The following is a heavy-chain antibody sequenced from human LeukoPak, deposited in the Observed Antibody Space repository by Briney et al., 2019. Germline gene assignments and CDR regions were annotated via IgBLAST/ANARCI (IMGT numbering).Heavy chain of an antibody. CDR2: ISGSGGST. Sequence: PGGSLRLSCAASGFTFSSYAMSWVRQAPGKGLEWVSAISGSGGSTYYADSVKGRFTISRDNAKNSLYLQMNSLRAEDTAVYYCARLIVATSSYYFDYWGQGTLVTVSS. V-gene: IGHV3-23*01. CDR3: ARLIVATSSYYFDY. CDR1: GFTFSSYA. J-gene: IGHJ4*02. D-gene: IGHD5-12*01.